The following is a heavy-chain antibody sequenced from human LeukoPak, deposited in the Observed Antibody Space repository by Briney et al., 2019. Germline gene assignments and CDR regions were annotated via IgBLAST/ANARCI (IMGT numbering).Heavy chain of an antibody. Sequence: SVTLSFTCAVYGGSFSSYYWSWISQPPGKGLEWIGEINHSGSTNYNPSLKRRVNISVDTTKNQFSLKLSSVTAADTAVYYSARGNRGYSYGYASDYWGEGSLVTVSS. V-gene: IGHV4-34*01. D-gene: IGHD5-18*01. CDR1: GGSFSSYY. J-gene: IGHJ4*02. CDR3: ARGNRGYSYGYASDY. CDR2: INHSGST.